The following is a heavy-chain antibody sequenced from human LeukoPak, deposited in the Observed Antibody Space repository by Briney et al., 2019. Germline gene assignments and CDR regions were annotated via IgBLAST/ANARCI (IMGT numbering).Heavy chain of an antibody. D-gene: IGHD6-19*01. Sequence: PGGSLRLSCAASRFIFTNYWIHWVRQAPGKGLEWVSVIYSGGSTYYADSVKGRFTISRDNSKNTLYLQMNSLRAEDTAVYYCAREYRGSSGWYQGYWGQGTLVTVSS. CDR1: RFIFTNYW. J-gene: IGHJ4*02. CDR3: AREYRGSSGWYQGY. V-gene: IGHV3-53*01. CDR2: IYSGGST.